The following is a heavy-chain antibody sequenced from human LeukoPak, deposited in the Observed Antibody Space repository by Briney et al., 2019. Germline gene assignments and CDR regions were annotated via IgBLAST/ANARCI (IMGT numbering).Heavy chain of an antibody. CDR1: GFTFSSYE. CDR2: VSPSGGRT. V-gene: IGHV3-23*01. J-gene: IGHJ4*02. Sequence: GGSLRLSCAASGFTFSSYEMNWVRQTPGRGLEWVAGVSPSGGRTIYADSAEGRFTISRDNSNDTVYLQLSSLRAEDSALYYCAKVRGVYCSSPACYYYDAWGQGTPVTVSS. D-gene: IGHD2-2*01. CDR3: AKVRGVYCSSPACYYYDA.